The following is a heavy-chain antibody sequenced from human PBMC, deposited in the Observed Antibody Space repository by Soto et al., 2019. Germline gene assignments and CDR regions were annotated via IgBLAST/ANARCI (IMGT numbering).Heavy chain of an antibody. J-gene: IGHJ4*02. CDR2: INAGNGNT. CDR3: ARSVTIFGVAVSSDY. V-gene: IGHV1-3*01. CDR1: GYTFTIYA. D-gene: IGHD3-3*01. Sequence: GASVEVSCKASGYTFTIYAMNWVRQAPGQRLEWMGWINAGNGNTKYSQKFQGRVTITRDTSASTAYMELSSLRSEDTAVYYCARSVTIFGVAVSSDYWGQGTLVTVSS.